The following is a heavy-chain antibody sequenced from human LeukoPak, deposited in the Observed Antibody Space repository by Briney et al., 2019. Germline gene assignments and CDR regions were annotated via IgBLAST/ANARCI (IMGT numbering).Heavy chain of an antibody. V-gene: IGHV3-11*01. CDR1: GFTFSDYY. Sequence: PGGSLRLSCAASGFTFSDYYMSWIRQAPGKGLEWVSYISSSGSTIYYADSVKGRFTISRDNAKNSLYLQMNSLRAEDTAVYYCARAPLYYYYYGMDVWGQGTTVTVSS. CDR3: ARAPLYYYYYGMDV. J-gene: IGHJ6*02. CDR2: ISSSGSTI.